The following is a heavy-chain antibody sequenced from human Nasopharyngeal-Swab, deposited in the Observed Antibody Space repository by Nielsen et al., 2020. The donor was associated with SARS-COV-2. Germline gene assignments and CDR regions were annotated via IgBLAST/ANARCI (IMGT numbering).Heavy chain of an antibody. D-gene: IGHD6-19*01. V-gene: IGHV4-59*08. J-gene: IGHJ5*02. CDR2: IYYSGST. CDR1: GGSISSYY. Sequence: SETLSLTCTVSGGSISSYYWSWIRQPPGKGLEWIGYIYYSGSTNYTPSLKSRVTISVDTSKNQFSLKLTSVTAADTAVYYCARLKYSSFNWFDPWGQGTLVTVSS. CDR3: ARLKYSSFNWFDP.